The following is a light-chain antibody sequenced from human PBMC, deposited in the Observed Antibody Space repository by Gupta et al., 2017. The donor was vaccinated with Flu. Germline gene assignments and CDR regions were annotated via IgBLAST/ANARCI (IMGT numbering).Light chain of an antibody. CDR3: SSGISSSTLV. Sequence: SDLTQPAPVSGSPGQSLTISCTGTSSYIGSYNYVSWYQLHPGQAPKLLIYGVTNRPSVVSNRFSASKSGDTASLTISGLQAEDEADYYCSSGISSSTLVFGGGTKLTVL. J-gene: IGLJ2*01. CDR1: SSYIGSYNY. CDR2: GVT. V-gene: IGLV2-14*01.